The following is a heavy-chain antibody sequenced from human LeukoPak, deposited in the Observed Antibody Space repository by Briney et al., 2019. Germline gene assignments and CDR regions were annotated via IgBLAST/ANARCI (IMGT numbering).Heavy chain of an antibody. CDR1: GGSISSYY. CDR2: IYYSGST. CDR3: ARVNYYDSSGILYYYYYMDV. D-gene: IGHD3-22*01. V-gene: IGHV4-59*12. Sequence: SETLSLTCTVSGGSISSYYWSWIRQPPGKGLEWIGYIYYSGSTYYNPSLKSRVTISVDTPKNQFSLKLSSATAADTAVYYCARVNYYDSSGILYYYYYMDVWGKGTTVTVSS. J-gene: IGHJ6*03.